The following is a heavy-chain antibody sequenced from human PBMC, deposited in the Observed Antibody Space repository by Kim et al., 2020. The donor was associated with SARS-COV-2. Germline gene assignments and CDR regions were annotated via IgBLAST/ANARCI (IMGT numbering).Heavy chain of an antibody. Sequence: SETLSLTCTVSGGSISSYYWSWIRQPPGKGLEWIGYIYYSGSTNYNPSLKSRVTISVDTSKNQFSLKLSSVTAADTAVYYCARGERSGYSKIYYFDYWGQGTLVTVSS. CDR2: IYYSGST. CDR3: ARGERSGYSKIYYFDY. J-gene: IGHJ4*02. V-gene: IGHV4-59*08. CDR1: GGSISSYY. D-gene: IGHD3-22*01.